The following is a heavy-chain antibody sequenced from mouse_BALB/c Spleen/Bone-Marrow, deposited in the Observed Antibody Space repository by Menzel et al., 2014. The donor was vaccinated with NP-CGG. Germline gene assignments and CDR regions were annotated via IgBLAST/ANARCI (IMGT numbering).Heavy chain of an antibody. J-gene: IGHJ4*01. D-gene: IGHD2-1*01. CDR3: ARVYGNYDAMDY. CDR2: INPSSGYT. CDR1: GYTFTTYT. Sequence: VQLVESGAELARPGASVKMSCRASGYTFTTYTMHWVKQRPGQGLEWIGYINPSSGYTYYNQKFKDKATLTADKSSNAAYLQLSSLTSEDSAVYYCARVYGNYDAMDYWGQGTSVTVSS. V-gene: IGHV1-4*01.